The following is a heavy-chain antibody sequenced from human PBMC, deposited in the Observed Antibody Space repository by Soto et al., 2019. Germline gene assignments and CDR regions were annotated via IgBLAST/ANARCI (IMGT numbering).Heavy chain of an antibody. Sequence: GGSLRLSCAASGFTFSSYWMHWVRQAPGKGLVWVSRINSDGSSTSYAESVKGRFTTSRDNAKNTLYLQMNSLRSEDTAVYYCARDPVYGESVDYWGQGTLVTVSS. CDR3: ARDPVYGESVDY. J-gene: IGHJ4*02. CDR1: GFTFSSYW. CDR2: INSDGSST. D-gene: IGHD4-17*01. V-gene: IGHV3-74*01.